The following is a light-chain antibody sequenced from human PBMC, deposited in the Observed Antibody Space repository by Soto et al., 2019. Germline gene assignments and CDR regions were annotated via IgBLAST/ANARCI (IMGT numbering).Light chain of an antibody. Sequence: EIVLTQSPATLSLTPGKRVTLSCRASQTVRSNLAWYQQKPGQAPRLLIYGASTRATGIPARFSGSGSGTEFTLSISSLQSEDFAVYYCQQRNKWRTFGQGTKVDIK. V-gene: IGKV3D-15*01. J-gene: IGKJ1*01. CDR3: QQRNKWRT. CDR2: GAS. CDR1: QTVRSN.